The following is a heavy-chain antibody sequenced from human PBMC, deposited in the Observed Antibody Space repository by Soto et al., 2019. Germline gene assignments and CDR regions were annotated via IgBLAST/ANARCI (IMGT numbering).Heavy chain of an antibody. CDR1: GGSFTSNNW. J-gene: IGHJ4*02. V-gene: IGHV4-4*02. CDR3: ASRDPGTSVDY. CDR2: IYRTGST. D-gene: IGHD1-7*01. Sequence: PSETLSLTCSVSGGSFTSNNWWTWVRQPPGQGLEWIGEIYRTGSTNYNPSLKSRVTISLDKSENQFSLKVTSLTAADTAVYYCASRDPGTSVDYWGQGTLVTVSS.